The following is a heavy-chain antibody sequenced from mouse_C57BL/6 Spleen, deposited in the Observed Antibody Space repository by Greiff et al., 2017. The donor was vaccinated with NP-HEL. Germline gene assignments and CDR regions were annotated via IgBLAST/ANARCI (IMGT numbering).Heavy chain of an antibody. J-gene: IGHJ2*01. CDR1: GYAFSSSW. CDR3: ASYDPDY. V-gene: IGHV1-82*01. Sequence: VKLMESGPELVKPGASVKISCKASGYAFSSSWMNWVKQRPGKGLEWIGRIYPGDGDTNYNGKFKGKATLTADKSSSTAYMQLSSLTSEDSAVYFCASYDPDYWGQGTTLTVSS. D-gene: IGHD2-3*01. CDR2: IYPGDGDT.